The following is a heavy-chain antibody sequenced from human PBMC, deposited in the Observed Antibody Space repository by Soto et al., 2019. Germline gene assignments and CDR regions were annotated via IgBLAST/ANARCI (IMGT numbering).Heavy chain of an antibody. CDR1: GGSFSGYY. Sequence: SETLSLTCAVYGGSFSGYYWSWIRQPPGKGLEWIGEINHSGSTNYNPSLKSRVTISVDTSKNQFSLKLSSVTAADTAVYYCASGRNCSSTSCVAEYFQHWGQGTLVTVSS. CDR2: INHSGST. CDR3: ASGRNCSSTSCVAEYFQH. V-gene: IGHV4-34*01. J-gene: IGHJ1*01. D-gene: IGHD2-2*01.